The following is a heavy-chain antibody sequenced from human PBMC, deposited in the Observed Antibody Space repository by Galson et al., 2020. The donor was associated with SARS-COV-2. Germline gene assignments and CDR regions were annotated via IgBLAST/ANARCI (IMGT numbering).Heavy chain of an antibody. CDR1: GGSFSGYL. V-gene: IGHV4-34*01. Sequence: SETLSLTCAVYGGSFSGYLWSWVRQPPGKGLEYIGEINHSGSTNYNPSLKSRVTISVDTSKNQFSLKLRAVTAADTAVYYCARGKTEITMVVVVVTSAHLYFDYWGQGTRVTVSS. CDR2: INHSGST. D-gene: IGHD3-22*01. J-gene: IGHJ4*02. CDR3: ARGKTEITMVVVVVTSAHLYFDY.